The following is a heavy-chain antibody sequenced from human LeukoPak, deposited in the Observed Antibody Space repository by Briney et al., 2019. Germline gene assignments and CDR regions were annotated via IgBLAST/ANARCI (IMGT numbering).Heavy chain of an antibody. CDR1: GGSVSSGGHY. D-gene: IGHD6-19*01. J-gene: IGHJ4*02. V-gene: IGHV4-31*03. CDR3: ARGGYSSAHGIIDY. CDR2: IYNIGST. Sequence: PSETLSLTCTVSGGSVSSGGHYWSWIRQHPGKGLEWIGDIYNIGSTNYNPSLKSRVSMSVDTSRNQFSLKLRSVTAADTAVYFCARGGYSSAHGIIDYWGQGTLVTVSS.